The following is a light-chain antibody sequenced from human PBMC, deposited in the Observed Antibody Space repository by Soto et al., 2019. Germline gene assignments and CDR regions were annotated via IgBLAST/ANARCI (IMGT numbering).Light chain of an antibody. CDR3: QQSYSTPRT. V-gene: IGKV1-39*01. Sequence: DIQMTQSPSSLSASVVDRVSITCRASQSISSYLNWYQQKPGKAPKLLIYAASSLQSGVSSRFSGSGSGTDFTLTISSLQPEDFATYYCQQSYSTPRTFGQGTKVDIK. CDR2: AAS. CDR1: QSISSY. J-gene: IGKJ1*01.